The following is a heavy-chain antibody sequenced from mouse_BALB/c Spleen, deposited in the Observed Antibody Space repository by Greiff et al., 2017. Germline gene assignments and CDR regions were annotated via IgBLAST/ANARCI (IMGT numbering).Heavy chain of an antibody. CDR2: ISSGGSYT. D-gene: IGHD4-1*01. J-gene: IGHJ3*01. CDR3: TRDDWEGAY. CDR1: GFTFSSYT. Sequence: EVQRVESGGGLVKPGGSLKLSCAASGFTFSSYTMPWVRQTPEKRLEWVATISSGGSYTYYPDSVKGRFTISRDNAKNTLYLQMSSLKSEDTAMYYCTRDDWEGAYWGQGTLVTVSA. V-gene: IGHV5-6-4*01.